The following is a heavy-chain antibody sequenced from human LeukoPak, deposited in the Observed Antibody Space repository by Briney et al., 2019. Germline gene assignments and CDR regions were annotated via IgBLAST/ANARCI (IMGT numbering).Heavy chain of an antibody. CDR3: ARDPLGVVITNYYYYMDV. D-gene: IGHD2-21*01. CDR2: IKQDGSEK. J-gene: IGHJ6*03. CDR1: GFTFSTYW. Sequence: GGSLRLSCAASGFTFSTYWMSWFRQAPGKGLEWVANIKQDGSEKYYVDSVKGRFTISRDNAKNSLYLQMNSLRAEDTAVYYCARDPLGVVITNYYYYMDVWGKGTTVTVSS. V-gene: IGHV3-7*01.